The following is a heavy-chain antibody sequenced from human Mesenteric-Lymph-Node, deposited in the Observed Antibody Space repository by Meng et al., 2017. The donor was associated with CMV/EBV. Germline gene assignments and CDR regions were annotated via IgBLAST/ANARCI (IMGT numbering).Heavy chain of an antibody. J-gene: IGHJ6*02. V-gene: IGHV3-15*01. Sequence: GGSLRLSCTASGFTFNIACISCVRQAPGKGLEWVGRIKSKSDRGTIYYAAPVKGRITISRDDSKNTLYLQMNSLNTADTGVYYCTTGGSPIYYYYGVDAWGHGTTVTVSS. CDR3: TTGGSPIYYYYGVDA. CDR1: GFTFNIAC. CDR2: IKSKSDRGTI. D-gene: IGHD6-25*01.